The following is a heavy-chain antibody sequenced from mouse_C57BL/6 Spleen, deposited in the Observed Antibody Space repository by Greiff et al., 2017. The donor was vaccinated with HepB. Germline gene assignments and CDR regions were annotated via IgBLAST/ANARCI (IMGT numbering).Heavy chain of an antibody. CDR1: GFTFSSYA. D-gene: IGHD1-1*01. V-gene: IGHV5-4*03. J-gene: IGHJ2*01. CDR3: ARVLLLRYFDY. Sequence: DVKLVESGGGLVKPGGSLKLSCAASGFTFSSYAMSWVRQTPEKRLEWVATISDGGSYTYYPDNVKGRFTISRDNAKNNLYLQMSHLKSEDTAMYYCARVLLLRYFDYWGQGTTLTVSS. CDR2: ISDGGSYT.